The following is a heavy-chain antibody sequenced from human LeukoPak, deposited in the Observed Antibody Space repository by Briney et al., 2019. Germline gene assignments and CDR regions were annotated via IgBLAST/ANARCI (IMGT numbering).Heavy chain of an antibody. J-gene: IGHJ3*02. D-gene: IGHD5-18*01. CDR3: ARESAQLNAFDI. V-gene: IGHV1-18*01. CDR1: GYIFSSYG. CDR2: ISAYNGNT. Sequence: ASVKVSCKASGYIFSSYGFSWVRQAPGQGLEWMGWISAYNGNTNYAQKLQGRVTMTTDTSTSTAYMELRSLRSDDTAVYYCARESAQLNAFDIWGQGTMVTVSS.